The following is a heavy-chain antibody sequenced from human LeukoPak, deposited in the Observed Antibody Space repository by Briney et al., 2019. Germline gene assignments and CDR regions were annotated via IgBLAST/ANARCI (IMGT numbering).Heavy chain of an antibody. D-gene: IGHD2-8*02. CDR1: GFTFSDYY. CDR2: ISSSGSML. V-gene: IGHV3-11*01. J-gene: IGHJ4*02. Sequence: GGSLRLSCAVSGFTFSDYYMSWVRQAPGKGLEWVSYISSSGSMLHYADSVEGRFTISRDNAKNSLYLQMNSLRAEDMAVYYCATDLEGGVGVFDYWGQGTLVTVSS. CDR3: ATDLEGGVGVFDY.